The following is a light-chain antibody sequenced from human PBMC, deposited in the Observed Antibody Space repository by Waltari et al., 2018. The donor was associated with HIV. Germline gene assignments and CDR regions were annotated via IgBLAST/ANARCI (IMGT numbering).Light chain of an antibody. J-gene: IGLJ2*01. Sequence: QSALTQPPSASGPLGPSVTISCIGSSSDIGAYDSVSWFQRLPHTAPTLLLYEVTTRPSGVPDRFSGSRSGNTAFLTVSGLQPNDTAAYFCSSYGDNNWVLFGGGTNLTVL. V-gene: IGLV2-8*01. CDR1: SSDIGAYDS. CDR2: EVT. CDR3: SSYGDNNWVL.